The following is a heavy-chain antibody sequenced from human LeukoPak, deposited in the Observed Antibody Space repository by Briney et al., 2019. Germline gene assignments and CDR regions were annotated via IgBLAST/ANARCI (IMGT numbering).Heavy chain of an antibody. Sequence: GGSLRLSCATSGFTFSSYAMSWVRQTPGKGLEWVTFIRSDGSSKNYADSVKGRFTISRDSSNNMMYLQMNSLSTEDTAVYYCASGGERGTYYFDYWGQGTLVTVSS. D-gene: IGHD1-26*01. CDR3: ASGGERGTYYFDY. J-gene: IGHJ4*02. V-gene: IGHV3-30*02. CDR1: GFTFSSYA. CDR2: IRSDGSSK.